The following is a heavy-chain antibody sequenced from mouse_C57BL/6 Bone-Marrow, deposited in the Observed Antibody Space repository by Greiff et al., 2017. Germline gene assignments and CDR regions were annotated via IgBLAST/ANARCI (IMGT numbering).Heavy chain of an antibody. D-gene: IGHD1-1*01. CDR1: GFTFSSYG. CDR2: ISSGGGYT. J-gene: IGHJ3*01. V-gene: IGHV5-6*01. CDR3: ARHRGYGSSFAY. Sequence: EVQRVESGGDLVKPGGSLKLSCAASGFTFSSYGMSWVRQTPDKRLEWVATISSGGGYTYYPDSVKGRFTISRDNAKNTLYLQMSSLKSEDTAMYYCARHRGYGSSFAYWGQGTLVTVSA.